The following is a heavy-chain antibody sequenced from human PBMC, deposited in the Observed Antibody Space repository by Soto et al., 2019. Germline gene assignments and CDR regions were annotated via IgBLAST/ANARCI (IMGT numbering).Heavy chain of an antibody. V-gene: IGHV1-18*04. J-gene: IGHJ5*02. D-gene: IGHD2-2*02. CDR1: RYTFTSYG. Sequence: GXSVQVSGKASRYTFTSYGISWVRQAPGQGLEWMGWISAYNGNTNYAQKLQGRVTMTTDTSTSTAYMELRSLRSDDTAVYYCARDLSVVVPAAIRRNNWFDPWGQGTLVTAPQ. CDR2: ISAYNGNT. CDR3: ARDLSVVVPAAIRRNNWFDP.